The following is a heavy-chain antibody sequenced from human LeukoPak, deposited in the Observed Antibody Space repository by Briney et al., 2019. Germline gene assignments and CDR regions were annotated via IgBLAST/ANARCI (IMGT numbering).Heavy chain of an antibody. CDR3: AREKSSSYGLAQH. Sequence: PSETLSPTCSVSGYSISSAYYWGWIRQPPGKGLEWIGSIYHSGSTYYNPSLKSRVTLSVDTSTNQLFLKLSSVTAADTAVYYCAREKSSSYGLAQHWGQGTLVIVSS. V-gene: IGHV4-38-2*02. CDR2: IYHSGST. CDR1: GYSISSAYY. J-gene: IGHJ1*01. D-gene: IGHD3-22*01.